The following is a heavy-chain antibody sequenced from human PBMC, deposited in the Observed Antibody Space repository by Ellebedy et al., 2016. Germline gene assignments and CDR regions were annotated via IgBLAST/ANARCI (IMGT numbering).Heavy chain of an antibody. J-gene: IGHJ1*01. D-gene: IGHD5-24*01. CDR2: ISSSSGYI. CDR3: AREPLMTTITPNEYFQH. CDR1: GFTFSTYS. V-gene: IGHV3-21*01. Sequence: GGSLRLSCAASGFTFSTYSMNWVRQAPGKGLEWVSFISSSSGYIYYADSVKGRFTISRDNAKNSLYLQMNSLRAEDTAVYYCAREPLMTTITPNEYFQHWGQGTLVTVSS.